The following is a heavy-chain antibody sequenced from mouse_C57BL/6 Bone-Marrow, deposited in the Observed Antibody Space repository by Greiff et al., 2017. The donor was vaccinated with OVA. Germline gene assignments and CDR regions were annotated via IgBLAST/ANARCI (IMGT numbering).Heavy chain of an antibody. D-gene: IGHD4-1*01. Sequence: QVQLQQPGAELVRPGSSVKLSCKASGYTFTSYWMDWVKQRPGQGLEWIGNIYPSDSETHYNQKFKDKATLTVDKSSSTAYMQLSSLTSEDSAVYYCANWDYFDYWGQGTTLTVSS. J-gene: IGHJ2*01. V-gene: IGHV1-61*01. CDR2: IYPSDSET. CDR1: GYTFTSYW. CDR3: ANWDYFDY.